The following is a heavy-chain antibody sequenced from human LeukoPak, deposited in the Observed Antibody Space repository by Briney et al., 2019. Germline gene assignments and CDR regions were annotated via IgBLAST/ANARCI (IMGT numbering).Heavy chain of an antibody. J-gene: IGHJ4*02. V-gene: IGHV3-23*01. D-gene: IGHD6-19*01. CDR1: GFTFSSYA. CDR2: ISGSGGST. Sequence: GGSLRLSCAASGFTFSSYAMSWVRQAPGKGLEWVSAISGSGGSTYYADSAKGRFTISRDNSKNTLYLQMNSLRAEDTAVYYCATQRLVLSRIDYWGQGTLVTVSS. CDR3: ATQRLVLSRIDY.